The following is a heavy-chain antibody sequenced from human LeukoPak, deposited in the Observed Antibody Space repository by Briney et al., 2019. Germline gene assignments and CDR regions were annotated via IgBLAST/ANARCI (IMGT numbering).Heavy chain of an antibody. CDR1: GGSISSGGSY. J-gene: IGHJ4*02. Sequence: PSETLSLTCTVSGGSISSGGSYWSWIRQPPGKGLEWIGYIYYSGSTNYNPSLKSRVTISVDTSKNQFSLKLSSVTAADTAVYYCARNYGDYVDYWGQGTLVTVSS. CDR3: ARNYGDYVDY. CDR2: IYYSGST. V-gene: IGHV4-61*08. D-gene: IGHD4-17*01.